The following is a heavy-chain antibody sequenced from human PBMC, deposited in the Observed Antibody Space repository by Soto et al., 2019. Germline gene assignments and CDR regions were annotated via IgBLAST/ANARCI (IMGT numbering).Heavy chain of an antibody. CDR2: IKSKTDGGTA. V-gene: IGHV3-15*01. CDR3: TTESTYYYGSGAPDY. CDR1: GFTFSNAW. D-gene: IGHD3-10*01. Sequence: TGGSLRLSCAASGFTFSNAWMSWVRQAPGKGLEWVGRIKSKTDGGTADYAAPVKGRFTISRDDSKNTLYLQMNSLKTEDTAVYYCTTESTYYYGSGAPDYWGQGTLVTVSS. J-gene: IGHJ4*02.